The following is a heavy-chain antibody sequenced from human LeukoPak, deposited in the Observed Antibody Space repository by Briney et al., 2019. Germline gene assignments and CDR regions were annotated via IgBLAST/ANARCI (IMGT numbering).Heavy chain of an antibody. CDR3: ARDQDSSSGAFDI. CDR2: ISSSSSYI. Sequence: GGSLRLSCAASGFTFSSYSMNWVRQAPGKGLEWVSSISSSSSYIYYADSVKGRFTISRDNAKNSLYLQMNSLRAEDTAVYYCARDQDSSSGAFDIWGQGTMVTVSS. J-gene: IGHJ3*02. D-gene: IGHD6-6*01. CDR1: GFTFSSYS. V-gene: IGHV3-21*01.